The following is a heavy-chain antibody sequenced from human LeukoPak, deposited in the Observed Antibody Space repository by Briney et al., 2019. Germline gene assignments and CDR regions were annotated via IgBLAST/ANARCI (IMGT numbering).Heavy chain of an antibody. D-gene: IGHD1-26*01. CDR2: IIPILGIA. CDR1: GGTFSSYA. V-gene: IGHV1-69*04. Sequence: SVKVSCKASGGTFSSYAISWVRQAPGQGLEWMGRIIPILGIANYAQKFQGRLTITADKSTSTAYMELSSLRSEDTAVYYCARASAIVGVTDAFDIWGQGTMVTVSS. J-gene: IGHJ3*02. CDR3: ARASAIVGVTDAFDI.